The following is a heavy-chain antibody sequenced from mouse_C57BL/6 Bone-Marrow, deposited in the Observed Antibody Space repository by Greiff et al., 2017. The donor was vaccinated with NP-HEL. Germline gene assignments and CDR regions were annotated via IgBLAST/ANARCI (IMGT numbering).Heavy chain of an antibody. D-gene: IGHD1-1*01. CDR1: GYAFSSSW. V-gene: IGHV1-82*01. Sequence: QVQLQQSGPELVKPGASVKISCKASGYAFSSSWMNWVTQRPGTGLEWIGRIYPGDGDTNNKGKFKGKATLTADKSSSTSYMQRSSLTSEDSAVYFCARKVYGLHFDYWGQGTTLTVSS. CDR2: IYPGDGDT. CDR3: ARKVYGLHFDY. J-gene: IGHJ2*01.